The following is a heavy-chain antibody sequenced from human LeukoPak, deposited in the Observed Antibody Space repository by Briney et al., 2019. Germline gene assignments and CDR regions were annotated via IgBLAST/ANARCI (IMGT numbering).Heavy chain of an antibody. D-gene: IGHD5-24*01. CDR1: GFTFSSYG. J-gene: IGHJ4*02. CDR3: AKDRRDGYPPCLDY. V-gene: IGHV3-33*06. Sequence: PGRSLRLSCAASGFTFSSYGMHWVRQAPGKGLEWVAVIWYDGSNKYYADSVKGRFTISRDNSKNTLYLQMNSLRAEDTAVYHCAKDRRDGYPPCLDYWGQGTLVTVSS. CDR2: IWYDGSNK.